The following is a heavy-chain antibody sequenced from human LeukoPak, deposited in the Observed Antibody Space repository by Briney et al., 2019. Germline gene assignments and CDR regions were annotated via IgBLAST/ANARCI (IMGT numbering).Heavy chain of an antibody. CDR1: GGSISSYY. V-gene: IGHV4-4*07. J-gene: IGHJ4*02. CDR2: IYTSGST. CDR3: ARDSILRYYFDY. D-gene: IGHD6-6*01. Sequence: SETLSLTCTVSGGSISSYYWSWIRQPAGKGLEWIGRIYTSGSTNYNPSLESRVTTSVDTSKNHFSLNLSSVTAADTAVYYCARDSILRYYFDYLGQGTLVTVSS.